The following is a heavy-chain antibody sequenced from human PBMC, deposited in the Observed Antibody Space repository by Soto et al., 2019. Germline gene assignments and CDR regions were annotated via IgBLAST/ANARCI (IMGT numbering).Heavy chain of an antibody. CDR2: IRPDNGDT. D-gene: IGHD3-3*01. V-gene: IGHV1-2*02. Sequence: QVQLVQSGAGVKKPGASVKVSCKASGYTFIGHYIHWVRQAPGQGLEWLGWIRPDNGDTNYAQKFPGRVAMTADTSINTVHMELRSLTSDDTSVYYCARGFTSFGVASVYFEYWGQGTLVSVSS. CDR3: ARGFTSFGVASVYFEY. CDR1: GYTFIGHY. J-gene: IGHJ4*02.